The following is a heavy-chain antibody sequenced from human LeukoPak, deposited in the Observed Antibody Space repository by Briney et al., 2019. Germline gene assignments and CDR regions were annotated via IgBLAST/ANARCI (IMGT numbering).Heavy chain of an antibody. CDR3: ARETEMANLDY. CDR2: ISPSSSYI. J-gene: IGHJ4*02. Sequence: PGGSLRLSCAASGFSFSGYSINWVRQAPGKGLEWVSSISPSSSYIYYADSVKGRFTISRDNAKNSLYLQMNSLRAEDTAVYYCARETEMANLDYWGQGTLVTVSS. D-gene: IGHD5-24*01. CDR1: GFSFSGYS. V-gene: IGHV3-21*01.